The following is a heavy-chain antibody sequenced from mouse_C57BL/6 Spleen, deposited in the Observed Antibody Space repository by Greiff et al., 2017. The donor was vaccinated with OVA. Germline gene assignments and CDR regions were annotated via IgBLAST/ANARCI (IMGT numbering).Heavy chain of an antibody. V-gene: IGHV5-4*03. J-gene: IGHJ4*01. Sequence: EVKVEESGGGLVKPGGSLKLSCAASGFTFSSYAMSWVRQTPEKRLEWVATISAGGSYTYYPDNVKGRFTISRDNAKKNLYLQMSHLKSEDTAMYYCARVSNNDYAMDYWGQGTSVTVSS. CDR1: GFTFSSYA. CDR3: ARVSNNDYAMDY. CDR2: ISAGGSYT. D-gene: IGHD2-5*01.